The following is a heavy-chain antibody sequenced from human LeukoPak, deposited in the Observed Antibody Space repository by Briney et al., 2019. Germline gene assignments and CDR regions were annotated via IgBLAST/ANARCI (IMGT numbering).Heavy chain of an antibody. CDR3: ARGGGHYYNSIGDY. Sequence: PGGSLRLSCAASGFTFSSYWMSWVRQAPGKGLEWVANIKQDGSEKYYVDSVKGRFTISRDNAKNSLYLQMNSLRAEDTGVYYCARGGGHYYNSIGDYWGQGTLVTVSS. V-gene: IGHV3-7*01. D-gene: IGHD3-22*01. J-gene: IGHJ4*02. CDR1: GFTFSSYW. CDR2: IKQDGSEK.